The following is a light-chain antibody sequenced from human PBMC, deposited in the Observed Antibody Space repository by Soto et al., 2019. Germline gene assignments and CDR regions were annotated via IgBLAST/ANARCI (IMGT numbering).Light chain of an antibody. V-gene: IGKV3-11*01. CDR1: LNVNSY. J-gene: IGKJ5*01. CDR3: QQRQYWPPIT. Sequence: EIVLTQSPGTLSLSPGERATLSCRASLNVNSYLAWYQQKPGQAPRLLIYDASNRAAGIPARFSGSGSGTDFTLTISSLESEDFAIYYCQQRQYWPPITFGQGTRLEI. CDR2: DAS.